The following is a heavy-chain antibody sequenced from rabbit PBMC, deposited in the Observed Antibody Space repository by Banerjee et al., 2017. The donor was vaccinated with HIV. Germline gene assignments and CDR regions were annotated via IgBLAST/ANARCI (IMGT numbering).Heavy chain of an antibody. Sequence: QSLEESGGDLVKPGASRTLTCTASGFSVSYNYYMCWVRQAPGKGLEWIACIDAGSNGNTYYASWAKGRFTVSKTSSTTVTLQMTSLTAADTATYFCARDLAGVIGWNFNLWGPGTLVTVS. CDR3: ARDLAGVIGWNFNL. V-gene: IGHV1S40*01. J-gene: IGHJ4*01. D-gene: IGHD4-1*01. CDR2: IDAGSNGNT. CDR1: GFSVSYNYY.